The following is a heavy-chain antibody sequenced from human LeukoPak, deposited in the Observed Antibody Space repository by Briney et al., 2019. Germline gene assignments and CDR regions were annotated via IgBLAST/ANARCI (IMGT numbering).Heavy chain of an antibody. CDR3: AGDAMGPGLAGY. J-gene: IGHJ4*02. D-gene: IGHD3/OR15-3a*01. Sequence: GGSLRLSCAASGFTFSDYYMNWIRQALGKGLEWVSYISSSGNIIYYADSVQGRFTISRDNAKSSLYLQMSSLRAEDTAVYYCAGDAMGPGLAGYWGQGTLVTVSS. V-gene: IGHV3-11*01. CDR1: GFTFSDYY. CDR2: ISSSGNII.